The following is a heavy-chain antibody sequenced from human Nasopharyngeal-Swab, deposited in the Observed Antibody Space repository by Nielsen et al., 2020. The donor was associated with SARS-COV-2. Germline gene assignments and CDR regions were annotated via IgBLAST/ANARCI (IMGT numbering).Heavy chain of an antibody. Sequence: SETLSLTCAVYGGSFSGYYWSWIRQPPGKGLEWIGEINHSGSTNYNPSLKSRVTISVDTSKNQFSLKLSSVTAADTAVYYCARGVKSKGGSSGRDYWGQGTLVTVPS. D-gene: IGHD6-19*01. CDR1: GGSFSGYY. J-gene: IGHJ4*02. CDR2: INHSGST. CDR3: ARGVKSKGGSSGRDY. V-gene: IGHV4-34*01.